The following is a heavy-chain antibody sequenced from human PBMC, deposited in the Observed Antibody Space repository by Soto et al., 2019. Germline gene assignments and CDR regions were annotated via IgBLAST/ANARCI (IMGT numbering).Heavy chain of an antibody. V-gene: IGHV4-30-4*01. CDR1: GGSISSGDYY. J-gene: IGHJ4*02. CDR3: ASGWAAAGGNY. Sequence: PSETLSLTCTVSGGSISSGDYYWSWIRQPPGKGLEWIGYIYYSGSTYYNPSLRSRVTISVDTSKNQFSLKLSSVTAADTAVYFCASGWAAAGGNYWGQGTLVTVSS. CDR2: IYYSGST. D-gene: IGHD6-13*01.